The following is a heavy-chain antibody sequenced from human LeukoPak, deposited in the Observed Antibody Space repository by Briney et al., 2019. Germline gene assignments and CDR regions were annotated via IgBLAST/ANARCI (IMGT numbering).Heavy chain of an antibody. V-gene: IGHV1-2*02. J-gene: IGHJ4*02. Sequence: GASVKVSCKASGYTFTGYYMHWVRQAPGQGLEWMGWINPNSGGTNYAQKFQGRVTMTRDTSISTAYMELSRLRSDDTAVYYCARVKRDCSGGSCYSYDYWGQGTLVTVSS. CDR2: INPNSGGT. D-gene: IGHD2-15*01. CDR3: ARVKRDCSGGSCYSYDY. CDR1: GYTFTGYY.